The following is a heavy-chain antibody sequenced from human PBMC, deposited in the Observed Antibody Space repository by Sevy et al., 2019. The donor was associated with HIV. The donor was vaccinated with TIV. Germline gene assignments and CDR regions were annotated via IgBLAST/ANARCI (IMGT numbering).Heavy chain of an antibody. D-gene: IGHD5-18*01. J-gene: IGHJ4*02. CDR1: GFTFTNTW. CDR3: TTGDPYNRYGYMRPYFFDY. V-gene: IGHV3-15*01. Sequence: GGSLRLSCAASGFTFTNTWMSWVRQAPGKGLEWVGRIKSKTDGGTGDYAAPGKARFRSSRNDSKNTLYLQMNSLKTEDTAVYYCTTGDPYNRYGYMRPYFFDYWGQGTLVTVSS. CDR2: IKSKTDGGTG.